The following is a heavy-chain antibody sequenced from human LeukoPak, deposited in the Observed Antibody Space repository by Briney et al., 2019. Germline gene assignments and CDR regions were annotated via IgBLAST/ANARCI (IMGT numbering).Heavy chain of an antibody. V-gene: IGHV4-34*01. J-gene: IGHJ4*02. CDR2: INHSGST. D-gene: IGHD6-13*01. CDR1: GGSFSGYY. Sequence: SSETLSLTCAVYGGSFSGYYWSWIRQPPGKGLEWIGEINHSGSTNYNPSLKSRVTISVDTSKNQFSLKRSSVTAADTAVYYCARRTRIAAAGTPPPLYYFDYWGQGTLVTVSS. CDR3: ARRTRIAAAGTPPPLYYFDY.